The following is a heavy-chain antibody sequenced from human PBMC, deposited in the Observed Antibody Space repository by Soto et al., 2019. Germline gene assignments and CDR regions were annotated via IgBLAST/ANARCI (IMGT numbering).Heavy chain of an antibody. Sequence: PGGSLRLSCAASGFSFNSYSMSWVRQAPGKGLEWVAGIIGSGDSAYYADSVKGRFTISRDNSKNTLYLQMNSLRAGDTAIYYCAKDRGTTTVTFDAFQHSGQGTLVTVSS. CDR1: GFSFNSYS. J-gene: IGHJ1*01. CDR3: AKDRGTTTVTFDAFQH. D-gene: IGHD4-17*01. V-gene: IGHV3-23*01. CDR2: IIGSGDSA.